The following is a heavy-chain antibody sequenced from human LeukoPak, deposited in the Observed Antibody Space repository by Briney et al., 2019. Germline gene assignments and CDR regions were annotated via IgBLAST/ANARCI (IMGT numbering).Heavy chain of an antibody. D-gene: IGHD5-18*01. CDR2: ISSSGST. Sequence: KSSETLSLTCTVSGDSISSGDYYWSWIRQPAGKGLEWIGRISSSGSTNYNPSLKSRVTISVDTSKNQFSLKLSSVTAADTAVYYCARRGYSYGLWGQGTLVTVSS. V-gene: IGHV4-61*02. CDR1: GDSISSGDYY. J-gene: IGHJ4*02. CDR3: ARRGYSYGL.